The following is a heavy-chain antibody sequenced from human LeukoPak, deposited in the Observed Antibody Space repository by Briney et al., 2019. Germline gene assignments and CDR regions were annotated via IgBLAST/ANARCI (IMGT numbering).Heavy chain of an antibody. CDR2: IYTSGST. Sequence: SETLSLTCTVSGGSISSYYWSWIRRPAGKGLEWIGRIYTSGSTNYNPSLKSRVTMSVDTSKNQFSLKLSSVTAADTAVYYCARSYGIAVAGTPYYYYYMDVWGKGTTVTVSS. CDR3: ARSYGIAVAGTPYYYYYMDV. CDR1: GGSISSYY. D-gene: IGHD6-19*01. V-gene: IGHV4-4*07. J-gene: IGHJ6*03.